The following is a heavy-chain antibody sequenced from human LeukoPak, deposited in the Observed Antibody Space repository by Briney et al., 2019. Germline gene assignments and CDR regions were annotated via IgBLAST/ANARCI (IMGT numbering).Heavy chain of an antibody. D-gene: IGHD6-19*01. CDR1: GFTFSSYS. CDR3: ARRSGVAVAGAFDY. V-gene: IGHV3-21*04. CDR2: ISSSSSYI. J-gene: IGHJ4*02. Sequence: GGSLRLSCAASGFTFSSYSMNWVRQAPGKGLEWVSSISSSSSYIYYADSVKGRFTISRDNAKNSLYLQMNSLRAEDTAVYFCARRSGVAVAGAFDYWGQGTLVTVSS.